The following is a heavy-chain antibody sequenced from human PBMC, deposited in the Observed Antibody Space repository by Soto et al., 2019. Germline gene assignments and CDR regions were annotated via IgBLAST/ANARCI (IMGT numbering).Heavy chain of an antibody. J-gene: IGHJ4*02. CDR3: ASGLSGYYGFDY. CDR2: IKGDGTNT. D-gene: IGHD5-12*01. Sequence: EVQLVESGGGLVQFGGSLRLSCAASGFTFSSYWMHWVRQVPGKGLVWVSRIKGDGTNTGYADSVKGRFTISGDNVKNTQYMQMNSLRAEDTAVYYCASGLSGYYGFDYWGQGTLVTVSS. CDR1: GFTFSSYW. V-gene: IGHV3-74*01.